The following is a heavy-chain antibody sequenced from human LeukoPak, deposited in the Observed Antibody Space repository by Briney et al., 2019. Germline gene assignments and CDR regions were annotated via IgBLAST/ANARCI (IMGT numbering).Heavy chain of an antibody. CDR2: IIPIFSTA. V-gene: IGHV1-69*06. D-gene: IGHD3-10*01. Sequence: GASVKVSCKASGGTFSSYAISWVRQAPGQGLEWMGGIIPIFSTANYAQKFQGRVTITADKSTSTAYMELSSLRSEDTAVYYCANGSLLWFGELSSPFDPWGQGTLVTVSS. CDR1: GGTFSSYA. CDR3: ANGSLLWFGELSSPFDP. J-gene: IGHJ5*02.